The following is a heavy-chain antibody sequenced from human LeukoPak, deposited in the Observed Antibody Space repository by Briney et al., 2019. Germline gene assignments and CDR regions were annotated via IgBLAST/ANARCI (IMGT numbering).Heavy chain of an antibody. CDR3: ATRIRYFDWLLKGALDY. CDR1: GGSISSGGYY. D-gene: IGHD3-9*01. CDR2: INHNGST. Sequence: SETLSLTCTVSGGSISSGGYYWSWIRQHPGKGLEWIGEINHNGSTNYNPSLKSRVTISVDTSKNQFSLKLSSVTAADTAVYYCATRIRYFDWLLKGALDYWGQGTLVTVSS. V-gene: IGHV4-39*07. J-gene: IGHJ4*02.